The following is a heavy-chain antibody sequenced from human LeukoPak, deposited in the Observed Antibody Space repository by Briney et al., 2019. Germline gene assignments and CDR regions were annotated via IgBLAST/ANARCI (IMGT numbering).Heavy chain of an antibody. J-gene: IGHJ6*03. Sequence: PSETLSLTCTISGGSVTSGSYYWSWIRQPPEKGLEWIGYIYYTVSTDYNPSLKSRITISVETSNNQFSLQLSSVTAADTAIYYCATSLESYYYMDVWGKGTTVTVSS. CDR2: IYYTVST. V-gene: IGHV4-61*01. CDR3: ATSLESYYYMDV. D-gene: IGHD5-24*01. CDR1: GGSVTSGSYY.